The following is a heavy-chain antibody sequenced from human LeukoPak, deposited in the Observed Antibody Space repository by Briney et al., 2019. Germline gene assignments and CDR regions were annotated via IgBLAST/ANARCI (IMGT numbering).Heavy chain of an antibody. CDR3: GQYCTNGVCYWRFDY. Sequence: PGGSLRLSCAASGFTFSSYSMNWVRQAPGKGLEWVAVISYDGSNKYHSDSVKGRFTISRDNSKNTLYLQINSLRAEDTAVYYCGQYCTNGVCYWRFDYWGQGTLVTVSS. CDR2: ISYDGSNK. J-gene: IGHJ4*02. D-gene: IGHD2-8*01. V-gene: IGHV3-30*03. CDR1: GFTFSSYS.